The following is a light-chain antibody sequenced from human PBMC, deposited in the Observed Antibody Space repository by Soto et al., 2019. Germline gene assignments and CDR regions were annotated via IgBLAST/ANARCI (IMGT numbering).Light chain of an antibody. Sequence: DVVKNSSPLSLPVPLGQPASISCRSSQSLLYSDRNTYLNMGQQRPGQSPRRLIYNVSNRDSGVSDRVSGSVAGTDFTLKISREWAEYVVGYYCMQGTHWPQMFGQGTKV. V-gene: IGKV2-30*01. J-gene: IGKJ1*01. CDR1: QSLLYSDRNTY. CDR2: NVS. CDR3: MQGTHWPQM.